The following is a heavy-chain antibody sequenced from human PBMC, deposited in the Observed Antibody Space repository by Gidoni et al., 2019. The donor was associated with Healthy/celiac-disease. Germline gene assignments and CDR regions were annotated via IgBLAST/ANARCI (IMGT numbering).Heavy chain of an antibody. CDR3: SRDGDYIEDHYYYGMDV. CDR1: GFTFSSYS. J-gene: IGHJ6*02. V-gene: IGHV3-48*01. CDR2: ISSSSSTI. D-gene: IGHD2-21*01. Sequence: EVQLVESGGGLVQPGGSLRLSCAASGFTFSSYSMNWVRQAPGKGLAWVSYISSSSSTIYYADSVKGRFTISRDNAKNPLYLQMNRLRAEETGVYYCSRDGDYIEDHYYYGMDVWGQGTTVTVSS.